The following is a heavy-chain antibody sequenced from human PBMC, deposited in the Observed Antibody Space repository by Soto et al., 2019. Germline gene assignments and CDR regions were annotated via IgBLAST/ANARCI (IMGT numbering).Heavy chain of an antibody. J-gene: IGHJ6*02. V-gene: IGHV1-69*18. D-gene: IGHD6-6*01. CDR1: GGTFNTYS. CDR2: IIPFIGAP. Sequence: QVQLVQSGAEVKKPGSSVKVSCKASGGTFNTYSFGWLRQAPGQGLQWMGSIIPFIGAPNYAQNFQDRVTITADESTTTAYMELSGLKSEDTAVYFCARGGDSSSLRAFYSYGFDVWGQGTSVTGSS. CDR3: ARGGDSSSLRAFYSYGFDV.